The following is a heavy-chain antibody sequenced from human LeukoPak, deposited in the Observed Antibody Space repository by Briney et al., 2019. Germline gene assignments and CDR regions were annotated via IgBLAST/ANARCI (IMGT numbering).Heavy chain of an antibody. CDR3: AKDDGGSPPDAFDI. J-gene: IGHJ3*02. CDR2: IYSGTTT. D-gene: IGHD1-26*01. CDR1: GFTVSSDY. V-gene: IGHV3-66*01. Sequence: PGGSLRLSCAASGFTVSSDYMSWVRQAPGKGLEWVSIIYSGTTTNYADFVKGRFTISRDNSKDMLYLQMNGLRGDDTAIYYCAKDDGGSPPDAFDIWGQGTLVSVSS.